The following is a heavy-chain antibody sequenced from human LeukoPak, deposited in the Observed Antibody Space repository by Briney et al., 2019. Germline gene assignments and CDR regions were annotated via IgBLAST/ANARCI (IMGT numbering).Heavy chain of an antibody. CDR2: IYYSGST. J-gene: IGHJ4*02. V-gene: IGHV4-39*07. CDR1: GGSISSSSYY. CDR3: ARDFGGAYYYDSSGYYY. D-gene: IGHD3-22*01. Sequence: NTSETLSLTCTVSGGSISSSSYYWGWIRQPPGKGLEWIGSIYYSGSTYYNPSLKSRVTISVDTSKNQFSLKLSSVTAADTAVYYCARDFGGAYYYDSSGYYYWGQGTLVTVSS.